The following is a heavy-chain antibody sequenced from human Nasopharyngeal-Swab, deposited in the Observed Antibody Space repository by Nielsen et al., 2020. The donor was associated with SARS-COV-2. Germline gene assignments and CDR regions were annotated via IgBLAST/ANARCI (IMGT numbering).Heavy chain of an antibody. CDR2: IYSGGSST. J-gene: IGHJ6*02. D-gene: IGHD2-2*01. CDR3: AKGRGIAVVPAAGDGMDV. Sequence: WIRQPPGKGLEWVSVIYSGGSSTYYADSVKGRFTISRDNSKNTLYLQMNSLRAEDTAVYYCAKGRGIAVVPAAGDGMDVWGQGTTVTVSS. V-gene: IGHV3-23*03.